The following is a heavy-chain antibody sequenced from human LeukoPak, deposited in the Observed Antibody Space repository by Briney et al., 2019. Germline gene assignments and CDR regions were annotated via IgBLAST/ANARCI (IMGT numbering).Heavy chain of an antibody. CDR3: ARGRWYYGSGSRRRNWFDP. Sequence: SETLSLTCAVYGGSFSGYYWSWIRQPPGKGLEWIGEINHSGSTNYNPSLKSRVTISVDTSKNQFSLKLSSVTAADTAVYHCARGRWYYGSGSRRRNWFDPWGQGTLVTVSS. CDR2: INHSGST. V-gene: IGHV4-34*01. D-gene: IGHD3-10*01. J-gene: IGHJ5*02. CDR1: GGSFSGYY.